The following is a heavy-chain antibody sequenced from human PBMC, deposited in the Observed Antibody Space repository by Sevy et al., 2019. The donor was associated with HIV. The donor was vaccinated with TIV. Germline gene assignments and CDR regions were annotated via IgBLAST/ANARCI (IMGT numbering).Heavy chain of an antibody. V-gene: IGHV4-34*01. CDR1: GGSFSGYY. D-gene: IGHD3-3*01. J-gene: IGHJ4*02. Sequence: SETLSLTCAVYGGSFSGYYWSWIRQPPGKGLEWIGEINHSGSTNYNPSLKSRVTISVDKSKNKFSLKLSSVTAADTAVYYCASLAGVTIFGVVPRDYWGQGTLVTVSS. CDR3: ASLAGVTIFGVVPRDY. CDR2: INHSGST.